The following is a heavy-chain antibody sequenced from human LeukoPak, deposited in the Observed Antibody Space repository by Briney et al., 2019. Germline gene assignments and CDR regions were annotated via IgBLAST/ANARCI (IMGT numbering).Heavy chain of an antibody. CDR3: ARERLRTLRREFDP. Sequence: GGSLRLSCAASGFTFSSYSMNWVRQAPGKGLEWVSSISSSSSYIYYADSVKGRFTISRDNAKNSLYLQMNSLRAEDTAVYYCARERLRTLRREFDPWGQGTLVTVSS. V-gene: IGHV3-21*01. CDR2: ISSSSSYI. J-gene: IGHJ5*02. D-gene: IGHD4-17*01. CDR1: GFTFSSYS.